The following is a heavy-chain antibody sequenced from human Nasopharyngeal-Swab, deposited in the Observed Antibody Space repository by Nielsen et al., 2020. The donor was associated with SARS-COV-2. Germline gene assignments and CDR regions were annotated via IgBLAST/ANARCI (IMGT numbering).Heavy chain of an antibody. V-gene: IGHV1-18*01. CDR3: ATAYSSVSSPEY. CDR1: GYTFTNFG. Sequence: ASVKVSCKASGYTFTNFGISWVRQAPGQGLEWMGWISSYNGDTHYAHSLQGRITMTTDTSTSTAYLELRGLRSDDTAMYYCATAYSSVSSPEYWGQGTLVTVSS. D-gene: IGHD3-10*01. CDR2: ISSYNGDT. J-gene: IGHJ4*02.